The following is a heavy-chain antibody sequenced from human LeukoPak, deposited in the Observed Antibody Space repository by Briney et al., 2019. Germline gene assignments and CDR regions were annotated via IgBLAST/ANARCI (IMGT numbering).Heavy chain of an antibody. V-gene: IGHV3-23*01. J-gene: IGHJ4*02. CDR2: ISGGGGTT. Sequence: PGGSLRLSCAASGFSVSGSYMSWVRQPPGKGLEWVSAISGGGGTTYYADSVKGRFTTSRDNSKNALFLQMNSLRAEDTAVYYCAKDREGLSSGYDLEYFDYWGQGTLVTVSS. D-gene: IGHD5-12*01. CDR1: GFSVSGSY. CDR3: AKDREGLSSGYDLEYFDY.